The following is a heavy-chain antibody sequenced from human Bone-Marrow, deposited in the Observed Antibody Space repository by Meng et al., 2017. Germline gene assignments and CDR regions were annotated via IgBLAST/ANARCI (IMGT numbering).Heavy chain of an antibody. CDR3: ARAKYSSSWYGNGWFDP. Sequence: GESLKISCAASGFTFSSYSMNWVRQAPGKGLEWVSSISSSSSYIYYADSVKGRFTISRDNAKNSLYLQMNSLRAEDTAVYYCARAKYSSSWYGNGWFDPWGQGTLVT. J-gene: IGHJ5*02. D-gene: IGHD6-13*01. CDR2: ISSSSSYI. CDR1: GFTFSSYS. V-gene: IGHV3-21*01.